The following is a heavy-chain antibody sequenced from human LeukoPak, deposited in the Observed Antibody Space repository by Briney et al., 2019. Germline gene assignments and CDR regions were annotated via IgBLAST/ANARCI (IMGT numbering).Heavy chain of an antibody. CDR2: ISWNSGSI. D-gene: IGHD1-26*01. V-gene: IGHV3-9*01. CDR1: RFRFSSYA. J-gene: IGHJ3*02. Sequence: GGSLRLSCAASRFRFSSYAMHWVRQAPGKGLEWVSGISWNSGSIGYADSVKGRFTISRDNAKNSLYLQMNSLRAEDTALYYCAKDLKPIGSAFDIWGQGTMVTVSS. CDR3: AKDLKPIGSAFDI.